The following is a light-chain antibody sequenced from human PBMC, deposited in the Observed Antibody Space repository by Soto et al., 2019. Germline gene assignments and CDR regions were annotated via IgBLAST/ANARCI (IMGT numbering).Light chain of an antibody. CDR1: SSDVGGYNY. CDR3: SSYSSISMDV. J-gene: IGLJ1*01. V-gene: IGLV2-14*01. Sequence: QSALAQPASVSGSPGQSITISCTGTSSDVGGYNYVSWYQHHPGKGPKLMIYEVSHRPSGVSNRFSGSKSGNTASLTISGLQAEDEADYYCSSYSSISMDVFGIGTKVTVL. CDR2: EVS.